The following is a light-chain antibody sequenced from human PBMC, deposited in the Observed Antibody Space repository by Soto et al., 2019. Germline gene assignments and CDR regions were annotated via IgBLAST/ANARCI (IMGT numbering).Light chain of an antibody. CDR3: QQSYSTPPWT. Sequence: DVQMTQSPSSLSASVGDRVTITCRASQSISIYLSWFQQKPGKAPKLLIYGASSLQSGVPSRFSGSGSRADFTLTISSLQPEDFATYYCQQSYSTPPWTFGQGTQVEIK. CDR1: QSISIY. CDR2: GAS. J-gene: IGKJ1*01. V-gene: IGKV1-39*01.